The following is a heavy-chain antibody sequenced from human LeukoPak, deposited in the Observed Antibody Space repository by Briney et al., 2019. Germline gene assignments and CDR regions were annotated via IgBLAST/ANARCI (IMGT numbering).Heavy chain of an antibody. CDR2: IYYSGST. J-gene: IGHJ3*02. V-gene: IGHV4-30-4*08. CDR1: GGSISSGGYY. D-gene: IGHD3-22*01. Sequence: PSETLSLTCTVSGGSISSGGYYWSWIRQPPGKGLEWIGYIYYSGSTYYNPSLKSRVTISVDTSKNQFSLKLSSVTAADTAVYYCARERYYYDSSAPAVGAFDIWGQGTMVTVSS. CDR3: ARERYYYDSSAPAVGAFDI.